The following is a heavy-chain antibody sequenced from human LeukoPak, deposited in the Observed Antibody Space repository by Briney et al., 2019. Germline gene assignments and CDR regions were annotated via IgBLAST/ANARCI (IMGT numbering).Heavy chain of an antibody. Sequence: GGSLRLSCAASGFTFSTYSMNWVRQAPGKGLEWVSPISRSSRYIYYADSVKGRFSISRDDGKNSLYLQMNSLRAEDTAVYYCVRDLTSSSTAYLHHWGQGTLVTVSS. CDR2: ISRSSRYI. V-gene: IGHV3-21*01. D-gene: IGHD6-6*01. CDR1: GFTFSTYS. CDR3: VRDLTSSSTAYLHH. J-gene: IGHJ1*01.